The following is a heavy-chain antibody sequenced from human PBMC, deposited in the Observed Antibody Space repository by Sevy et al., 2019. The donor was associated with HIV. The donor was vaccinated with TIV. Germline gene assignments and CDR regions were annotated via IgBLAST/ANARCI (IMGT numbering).Heavy chain of an antibody. CDR2: IKQDGSEK. V-gene: IGHV3-7*01. J-gene: IGHJ4*02. Sequence: GGSLRLSCAASGFTFSSYWMSWVRQAPGKELEWVANIKQDGSEKYYVDSVKGRFTISRDNAKNSLYLQMNSLRAEDTAVYYCARWSSSSYWGDFGFDYWGQGTLVTVS. CDR3: ARWSSSSYWGDFGFDY. CDR1: GFTFSSYW. D-gene: IGHD6-13*01.